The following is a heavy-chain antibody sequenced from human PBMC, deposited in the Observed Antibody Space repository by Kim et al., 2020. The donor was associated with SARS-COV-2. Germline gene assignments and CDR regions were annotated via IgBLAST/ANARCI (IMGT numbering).Heavy chain of an antibody. J-gene: IGHJ4*02. CDR2: GSGGST. Sequence: GSGGSTYYADSVKGRFTISRDNSKNTLYLQMNSLRAEDTAVYYCAKETHYWGQGTLVTVSS. CDR3: AKETHY. V-gene: IGHV3-23*01.